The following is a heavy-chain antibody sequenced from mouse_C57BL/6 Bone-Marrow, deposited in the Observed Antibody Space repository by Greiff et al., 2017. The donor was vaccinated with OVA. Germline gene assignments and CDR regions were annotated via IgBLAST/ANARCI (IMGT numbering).Heavy chain of an antibody. V-gene: IGHV1-69*01. Sequence: QVQLQQSGAELAKPGASVKLSCKASGYTFTSYWMHWVKQRPGQGLEWIGEIDPSDSYTNYNQKFKGKSTLTVDKSSSTAYMQLSSLTSEDSAVYYCARELGAYWGQGTLVTVSA. CDR1: GYTFTSYW. CDR3: ARELGAY. J-gene: IGHJ3*01. CDR2: IDPSDSYT. D-gene: IGHD3-3*01.